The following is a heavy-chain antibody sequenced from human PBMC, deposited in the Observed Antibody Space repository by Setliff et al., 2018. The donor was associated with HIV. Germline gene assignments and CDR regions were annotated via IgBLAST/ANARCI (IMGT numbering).Heavy chain of an antibody. Sequence: GGSLRLSCAASGFTFSDYYMSWIRQAPGKGLEWVSYISSSGSTIYYADSVKGRFTISRDNAKNSLYLQMNSLRAEDTAVYYCARYCSGGSCYYSDAFDIWGQGTMVTVS. D-gene: IGHD2-15*01. V-gene: IGHV3-11*01. J-gene: IGHJ3*02. CDR2: ISSSGSTI. CDR3: ARYCSGGSCYYSDAFDI. CDR1: GFTFSDYY.